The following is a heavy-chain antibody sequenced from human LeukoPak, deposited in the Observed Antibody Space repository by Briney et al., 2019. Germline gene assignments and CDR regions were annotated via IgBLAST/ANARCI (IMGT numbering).Heavy chain of an antibody. CDR1: GYTFTGCY. CDR3: ARGSAGRPYYFDY. J-gene: IGHJ4*02. CDR2: INPDSGGT. V-gene: IGHV1-2*02. Sequence: GASVKVSCKASGYTFTGCYMNWVRQAPGQGLEWMGWINPDSGGTHYAQKFQGRVTMTRDTSISTAYMELSRLRSDDTAVYYCARGSAGRPYYFDYWGQGTLVTVSS.